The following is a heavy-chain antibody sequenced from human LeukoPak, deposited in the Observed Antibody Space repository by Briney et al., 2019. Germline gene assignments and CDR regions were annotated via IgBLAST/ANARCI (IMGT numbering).Heavy chain of an antibody. CDR2: IYYGGST. J-gene: IGHJ4*02. V-gene: IGHV4-31*03. Sequence: SETLSLTCTVSGGFLSIGGHYWSWIRQHPGKGLEWIGYIYYGGSTPYNPSLKSRVTISVDRSKNQFSLRLRAVTAADTAVYYCAVGDSSGYYFNFDYWGQGTLVTVSA. CDR3: AVGDSSGYYFNFDY. D-gene: IGHD3-22*01. CDR1: GGFLSIGGHY.